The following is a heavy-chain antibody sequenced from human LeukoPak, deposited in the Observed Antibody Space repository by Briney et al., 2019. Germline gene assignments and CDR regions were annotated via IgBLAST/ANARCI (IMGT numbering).Heavy chain of an antibody. CDR3: AKVWAHDGSGNPYWHFGL. CDR2: IRASGGTA. Sequence: GGSLRLSCSASGFTFSSYAMSWVRQAPGKGLEWVSAIRASGGTAYYADSVKGRFTISGDNSKNTLYLQMNSLRAEDTAVYYCAKVWAHDGSGNPYWHFGLWGRGTLVTVSS. V-gene: IGHV3-23*01. D-gene: IGHD3-10*01. J-gene: IGHJ2*01. CDR1: GFTFSSYA.